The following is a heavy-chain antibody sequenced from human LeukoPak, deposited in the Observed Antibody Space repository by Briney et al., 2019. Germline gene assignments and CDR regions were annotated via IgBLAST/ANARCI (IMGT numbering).Heavy chain of an antibody. CDR2: IYYSGST. Sequence: SETLSLTCTVSGGSISSSSYYWGWIRQPPGKGLEWIGSIYYSGSTYYNPSLKSRVTISVDTSKNQFSLKLSSVTAADTAVYYCARQRYYDSTGYFEWGRGTLVTVSS. V-gene: IGHV4-39*01. D-gene: IGHD3-22*01. CDR1: GGSISSSSYY. J-gene: IGHJ1*01. CDR3: ARQRYYDSTGYFE.